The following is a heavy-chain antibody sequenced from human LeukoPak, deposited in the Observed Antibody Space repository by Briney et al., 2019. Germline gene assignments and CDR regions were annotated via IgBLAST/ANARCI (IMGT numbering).Heavy chain of an antibody. CDR2: ISGSGGST. CDR1: GFTFSSYA. J-gene: IGHJ5*02. Sequence: AGGSLRLSCAASGFTFSSYAMSWVRQAPGKGLEWVSAISGSGGSTYYADSVKGRFTISRDNSKNTLYLQMNSLRDEDTAVYYCARVWWEERGINWFDPWGQGTLVTVSS. V-gene: IGHV3-23*01. D-gene: IGHD1-1*01. CDR3: ARVWWEERGINWFDP.